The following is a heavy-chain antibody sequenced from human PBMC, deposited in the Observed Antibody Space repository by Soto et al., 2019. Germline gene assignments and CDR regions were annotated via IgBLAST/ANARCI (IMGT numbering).Heavy chain of an antibody. CDR2: LSSGGENT. CDR3: AKSRRSSATGPDF. D-gene: IGHD6-13*01. J-gene: IGHJ4*02. V-gene: IGHV3-23*01. CDR1: GFTFSNYA. Sequence: EVQLLESGGGLVQPGGSLRLSCAASGFTFSNYAMSWVRQAPGKGLEWVSGLSSGGENTYYVDSVKGRLTISRDTSKHTLYLQMNSVRVEDTAVYYCAKSRRSSATGPDFWGQRTLVTASS.